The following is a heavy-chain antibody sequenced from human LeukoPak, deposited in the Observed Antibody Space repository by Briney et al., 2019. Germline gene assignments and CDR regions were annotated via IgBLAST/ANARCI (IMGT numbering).Heavy chain of an antibody. CDR3: ARGSYNWNDYYYYGMDV. Sequence: ASGNVSCTALGYMFTSYDINWVRQATGQGLEWMGWMNPNSGNTGYAQKFQGRVTMTRNTSISTAYMELSSLRSEDTAVYYCARGSYNWNDYYYYGMDVWGQGTTVTVSS. CDR2: MNPNSGNT. CDR1: GYMFTSYD. J-gene: IGHJ6*02. V-gene: IGHV1-8*01. D-gene: IGHD1-20*01.